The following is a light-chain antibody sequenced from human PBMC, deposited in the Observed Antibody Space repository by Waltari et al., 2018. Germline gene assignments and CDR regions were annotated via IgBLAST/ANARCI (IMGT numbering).Light chain of an antibody. J-gene: IGKJ4*01. CDR2: VAS. CDR1: QGISAW. Sequence: DIQMTQSPSSVSESVGDRVTITCRASQGISAWLAWYQQKPGKAPKLLINVASILQVGVPARFSGSGSGTDFTLTISSLQPEDFATYYCQQSNSFPVTFGGGTKVEIK. V-gene: IGKV1-12*01. CDR3: QQSNSFPVT.